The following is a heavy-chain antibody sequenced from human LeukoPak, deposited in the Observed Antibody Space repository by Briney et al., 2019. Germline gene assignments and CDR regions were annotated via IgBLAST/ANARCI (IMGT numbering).Heavy chain of an antibody. J-gene: IGHJ4*02. V-gene: IGHV3-23*01. CDR2: ISGSGGST. CDR3: XXXXXXXAGTFVAY. D-gene: IGHD6-13*01. Sequence: PGGSLRLSCAASGFTFSSYAMSWVRQAPGKGLEWVSAISGSGGSTYYADSVKGRFTISRDNSKNTLYLQMNSLRAEDTAVCYXXXXXXXXAGTFVAYWGQGTLVTVSS. CDR1: GFTFSSYA.